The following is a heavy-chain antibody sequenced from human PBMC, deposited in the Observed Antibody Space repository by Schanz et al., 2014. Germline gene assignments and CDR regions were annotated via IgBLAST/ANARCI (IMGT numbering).Heavy chain of an antibody. V-gene: IGHV1-18*01. CDR1: GYTFTRSG. D-gene: IGHD4-17*01. CDR3: ARGYGDSPTDF. Sequence: QVQLVQSGGEVKTPGASVKVSCKASGYTFTRSGISWVRQAPGQGLEWMGWMNPDSGNTGYAQKFQGRVTITADRSTSTAYMELSSLRSEDTAVYYCARGYGDSPTDFWGQGTLVTVSA. CDR2: MNPDSGNT. J-gene: IGHJ4*02.